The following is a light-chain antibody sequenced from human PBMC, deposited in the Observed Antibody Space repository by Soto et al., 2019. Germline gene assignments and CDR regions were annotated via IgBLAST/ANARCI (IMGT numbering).Light chain of an antibody. CDR3: QQYGSSPLT. Sequence: ESVLTQSPGTLSLSPGERATLSCRASQSITTGYLAWYQQKPGRAPRLLIYGASSRATGIPDRFSGSGSGTDFSLTISRLEPEDFAVYYCQQYGSSPLTFGGGTKVDIK. J-gene: IGKJ4*01. CDR2: GAS. CDR1: QSITTGY. V-gene: IGKV3-20*01.